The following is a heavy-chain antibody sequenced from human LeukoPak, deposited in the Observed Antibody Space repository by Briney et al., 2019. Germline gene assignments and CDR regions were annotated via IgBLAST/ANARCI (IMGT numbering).Heavy chain of an antibody. V-gene: IGHV6-1*01. CDR1: GDRGSSNSAA. CDR3: ASWVAGKVI. D-gene: IGHD6-19*01. Sequence: SQTLSLPCAITGDRGSSNSAAWNWIRQSPSRGLEWLGRTYYRSKWYNDYAVSAKSRITINPDTSKNQFSLQLISVTPEDTAVYYCASWVAGKVIWGQGTLVTVSS. J-gene: IGHJ4*02. CDR2: TYYRSKWYN.